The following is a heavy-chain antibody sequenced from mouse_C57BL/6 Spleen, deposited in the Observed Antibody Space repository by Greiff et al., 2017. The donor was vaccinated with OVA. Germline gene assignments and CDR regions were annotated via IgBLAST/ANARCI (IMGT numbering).Heavy chain of an antibody. CDR2: IDPEDGET. J-gene: IGHJ3*01. Sequence: VQLQQPGAELVKPGASVKLSCTASGFNIKDYYMHWVKQRTEQGLEWIGRIDPEDGETTYAPKFQGKATITADTASNTAYLQLSSLTSEDTAVYYCASLTGTTWFAYWGQGTLVTVSA. D-gene: IGHD4-1*01. CDR1: GFNIKDYY. CDR3: ASLTGTTWFAY. V-gene: IGHV14-2*01.